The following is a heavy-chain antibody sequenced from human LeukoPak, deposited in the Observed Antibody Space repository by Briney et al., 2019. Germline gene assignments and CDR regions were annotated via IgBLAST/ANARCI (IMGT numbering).Heavy chain of an antibody. V-gene: IGHV4-39*01. D-gene: IGHD6-13*01. CDR1: GGSISSSSYY. CDR3: ARQHYSSSWGYYYYYMDV. CDR2: IYYSGST. J-gene: IGHJ6*03. Sequence: PSETLSLTCTVSGGSISSSSYYWGWIRQPPGKGLEWIGSIYYSGSTYYNPSLKSRVTISVDTSKNQFSLKLRSVTAADTAVYYCARQHYSSSWGYYYYYMDVWGKGTTVTVSS.